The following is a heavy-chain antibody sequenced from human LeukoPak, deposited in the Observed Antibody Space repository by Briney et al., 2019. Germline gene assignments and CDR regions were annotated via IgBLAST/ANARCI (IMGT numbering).Heavy chain of an antibody. J-gene: IGHJ4*02. D-gene: IGHD3-3*01. CDR2: ISAYNGNT. CDR3: ARAPSYYDFWSGSSDY. Sequence: GASVKVSCKASGYTFTSYDVNWVRQAPGQGLEWMGWISAYNGNTNYAQKLQGRVTMTTDTSTSTAYMELRSLRSDDTAVYYCARAPSYYDFWSGSSDYWGQGTLVTVSS. CDR1: GYTFTSYD. V-gene: IGHV1-18*01.